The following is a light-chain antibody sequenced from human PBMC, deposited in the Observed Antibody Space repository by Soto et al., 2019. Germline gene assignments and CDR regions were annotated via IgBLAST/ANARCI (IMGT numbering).Light chain of an antibody. CDR2: GAS. CDR1: QSVDSNF. V-gene: IGKV3-20*01. CDR3: QQYGTSPWT. Sequence: EIVLTQSPGTLSLSPGDRATLSCRASQSVDSNFLAWYQQKPGQAPRLLIYGASSRATDIPDTCSGSGSGTYFPLTISRLEPGDFAVYYCQQYGTSPWTFGQGTKVEIK. J-gene: IGKJ1*01.